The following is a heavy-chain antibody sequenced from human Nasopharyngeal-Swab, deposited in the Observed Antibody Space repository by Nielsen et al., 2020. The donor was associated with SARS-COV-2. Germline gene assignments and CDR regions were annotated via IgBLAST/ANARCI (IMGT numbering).Heavy chain of an antibody. CDR3: ARGSDYDFWSGYYYGMDV. D-gene: IGHD3-3*01. Sequence: WIRQPPGKGLEWIGSIYYSGSTYYSPSLKSRVTISVDTSKNQFSLKLSSVTAADTAVYYCARGSDYDFWSGYYYGMDVWGQGTTVTVSS. V-gene: IGHV4-39*07. CDR2: IYYSGST. J-gene: IGHJ6*02.